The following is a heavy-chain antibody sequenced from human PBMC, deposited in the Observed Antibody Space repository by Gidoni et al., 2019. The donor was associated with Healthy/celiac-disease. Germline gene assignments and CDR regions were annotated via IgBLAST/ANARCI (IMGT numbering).Heavy chain of an antibody. D-gene: IGHD3-10*01. Sequence: QVQLVESGGGVVQPGRSLRLSCAASGFTFSSYGMNWVRQAPGKGREWVSVIWYDGSNKYYADSVKGRFTISRDNSKNTLYLQMNSLRAEDTAVYYCARDGVAGSGSETYYYYGMDVWGQGTTVTVSS. CDR1: GFTFSSYG. CDR2: IWYDGSNK. J-gene: IGHJ6*02. CDR3: ARDGVAGSGSETYYYYGMDV. V-gene: IGHV3-33*01.